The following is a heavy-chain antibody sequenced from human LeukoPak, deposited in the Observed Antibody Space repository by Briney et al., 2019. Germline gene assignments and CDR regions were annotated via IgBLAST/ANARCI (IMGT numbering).Heavy chain of an antibody. D-gene: IGHD3-3*01. J-gene: IGHJ6*02. CDR2: ISGSGGST. CDR1: GFTFSSYA. Sequence: GGSLRLSCAASGFTFSSYAMSWVRQAPGKGLEWVSAISGSGGSTYYADSVKGRFTISRDNSKNTLYLQMNSLRAEDTAVYYCAKERSITIFGVVITGMDVWGQGTTVTVSS. CDR3: AKERSITIFGVVITGMDV. V-gene: IGHV3-23*01.